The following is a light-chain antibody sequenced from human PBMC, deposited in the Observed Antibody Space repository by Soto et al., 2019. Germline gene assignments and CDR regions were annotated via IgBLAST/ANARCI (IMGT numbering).Light chain of an antibody. CDR1: QSLLHSNGYNF. V-gene: IGKV2-28*01. Sequence: DIVMTQSPLSLPVTPGEPASTSCRSSQSLLHSNGYNFLDCYLQKPGQSPQLLIYLGSDRASGGPDRFSGSGSGTDFTQKISRVEAEDVGVYYGMQALQTPPHVTFGKGTKLEIK. CDR3: MQALQTPPHVT. J-gene: IGKJ2*01. CDR2: LGS.